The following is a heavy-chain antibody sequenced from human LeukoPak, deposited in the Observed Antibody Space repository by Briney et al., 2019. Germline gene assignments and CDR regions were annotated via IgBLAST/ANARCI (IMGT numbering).Heavy chain of an antibody. CDR1: GGFISSYY. CDR3: ARDRGPRRAAAGSNWFDP. Sequence: SETLSLTCTVSGGFISSYYWSWIRQPPGKGLEWIGYIYYSGSTNYNPSLKSRVTISVDTSKNQFSLKLSSVTAADTAVYYCARDRGPRRAAAGSNWFDPWGQGTLVTVSS. V-gene: IGHV4-59*01. D-gene: IGHD6-13*01. J-gene: IGHJ5*02. CDR2: IYYSGST.